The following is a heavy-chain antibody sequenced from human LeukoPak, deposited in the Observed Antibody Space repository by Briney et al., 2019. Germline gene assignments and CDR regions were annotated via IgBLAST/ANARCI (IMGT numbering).Heavy chain of an antibody. CDR2: FDPEDGET. D-gene: IGHD6-13*01. Sequence: ASVEVSCKVSGYTLTELSMHWVRQAPGKGLEWMGGFDPEDGETIYAQKFQGRVTMTEDTSTDTAYMELSSLRSEDTAVYYCARFGGGSSWYGSAFDIWGQGTMVTVSS. CDR3: ARFGGGSSWYGSAFDI. CDR1: GYTLTELS. V-gene: IGHV1-24*01. J-gene: IGHJ3*02.